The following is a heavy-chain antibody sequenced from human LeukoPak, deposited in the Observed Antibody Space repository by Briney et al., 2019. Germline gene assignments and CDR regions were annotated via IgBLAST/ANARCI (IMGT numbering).Heavy chain of an antibody. CDR3: TTEVVVTSYFDF. CDR2: IKRKTHGGTT. D-gene: IGHD2-21*02. V-gene: IGHV3-15*05. J-gene: IGHJ4*01. Sequence: SGGSLRLSCAASGFGFSDAWMSWVRQAPGKGLEWGGRIKRKTHGGTTQYGAPVKGRCAISRDESQNTLYLQMNSLTTEDTGVYFCTTEVVVTSYFDFWGHGALVTVSS. CDR1: GFGFSDAW.